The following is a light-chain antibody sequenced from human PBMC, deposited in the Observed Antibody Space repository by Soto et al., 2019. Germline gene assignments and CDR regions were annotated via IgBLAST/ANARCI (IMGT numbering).Light chain of an antibody. CDR3: QQHKT. CDR1: QSVSSY. CDR2: DTS. V-gene: IGKV3-11*01. Sequence: EIVLTQSPATLSLSPGERATISCRASQSVSSYLAWYQQKPGQAPRLLIYDTSNRATGIPARFSGSGSGIDFILTIGSLEPEDFAVYYCQQHKTFGQGTKVDIK. J-gene: IGKJ1*01.